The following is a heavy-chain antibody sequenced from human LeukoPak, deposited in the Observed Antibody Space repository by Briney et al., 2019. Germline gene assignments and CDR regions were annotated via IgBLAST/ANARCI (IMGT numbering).Heavy chain of an antibody. V-gene: IGHV3-23*01. Sequence: GGSLRLSCAASGFTFSSYAMSWVPQAPGKGLEWVSGISGSGDNTNYADSVKGRFTISRDNSKNTLYVQVNSLGTEDTAAYYCAKGSYYDSSGSFYFDYWGQGTLVTVSS. CDR1: GFTFSSYA. J-gene: IGHJ4*02. D-gene: IGHD3-22*01. CDR2: ISGSGDNT. CDR3: AKGSYYDSSGSFYFDY.